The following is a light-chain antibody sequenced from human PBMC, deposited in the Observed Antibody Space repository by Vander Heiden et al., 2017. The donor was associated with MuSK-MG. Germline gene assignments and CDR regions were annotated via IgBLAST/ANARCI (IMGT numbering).Light chain of an antibody. Sequence: DIVLTLSPASLSLSPGERAPLSCRARQSVNSYLACYQQKPGQAPRLPIYHASNRATGIPARFSGSGSGTDFTLTISSLEPEDFAVYYCQQRSSSWSFGQGTKLEIK. CDR2: HAS. V-gene: IGKV3-11*01. CDR3: QQRSSSWS. CDR1: QSVNSY. J-gene: IGKJ2*03.